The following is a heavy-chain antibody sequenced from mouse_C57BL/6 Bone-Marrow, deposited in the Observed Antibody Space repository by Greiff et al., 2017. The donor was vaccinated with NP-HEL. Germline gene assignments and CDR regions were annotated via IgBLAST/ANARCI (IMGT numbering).Heavy chain of an antibody. CDR2: IDPSDSYT. Sequence: QVQLKQPGAELVMPGASVKLSCTASGYTFTSYWMHWVKQRPGQGLEWIGEIDPSDSYTNYNQKFKGKFTLTVDKSSHTAYMQISSLTSEDAAVYYSAREDYWGQGTTLTVSS. V-gene: IGHV1-69*01. CDR1: GYTFTSYW. J-gene: IGHJ2*01. CDR3: AREDY.